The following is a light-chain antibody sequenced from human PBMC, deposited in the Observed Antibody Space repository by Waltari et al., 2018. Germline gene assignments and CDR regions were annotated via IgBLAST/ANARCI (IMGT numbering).Light chain of an antibody. CDR2: DAS. CDR1: QSLNTY. CDR3: QQSYSTPRT. Sequence: IQPNQSLPSLSASVGETVTITCRASQSLNTYLNWYQQKPGKAPKLLIYDASSLQSGVPSRFSGSGSGTDFTLTISSLQPEDFATYYCQQSYSTPRTFGHGTKVEI. J-gene: IGKJ1*01. V-gene: IGKV1-39*01.